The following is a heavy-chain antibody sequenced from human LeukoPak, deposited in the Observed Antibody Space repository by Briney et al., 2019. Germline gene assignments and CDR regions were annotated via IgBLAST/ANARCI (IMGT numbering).Heavy chain of an antibody. Sequence: ASVKVSCKASGGTFSSYTTSWVRQAPGQGLEWMGGIIPILGIANYAQKFQGRVTITADKSTSTAYMELSSLRSEDTAVYYCARTGDKMIDYWGQGTLVTVSS. V-gene: IGHV1-69*10. J-gene: IGHJ4*02. CDR3: ARTGDKMIDY. CDR2: IIPILGIA. CDR1: GGTFSSYT. D-gene: IGHD4-17*01.